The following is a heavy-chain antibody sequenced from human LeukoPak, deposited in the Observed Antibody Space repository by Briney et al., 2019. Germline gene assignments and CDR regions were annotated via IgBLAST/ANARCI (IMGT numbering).Heavy chain of an antibody. Sequence: SETLSLTCAVYGGSFSGYYWSWIRQPPGKGLEWIGEINHSGSTNYSPSLKSRVTISVDTSKNQFSLKLSSVTAADTAVYYCAINYSNLDAFEIWGQGTMVTVSS. CDR2: INHSGST. J-gene: IGHJ3*02. CDR3: AINYSNLDAFEI. V-gene: IGHV4-34*01. D-gene: IGHD4-11*01. CDR1: GGSFSGYY.